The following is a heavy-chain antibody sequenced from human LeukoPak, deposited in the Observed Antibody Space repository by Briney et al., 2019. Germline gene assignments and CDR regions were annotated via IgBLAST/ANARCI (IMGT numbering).Heavy chain of an antibody. Sequence: SETLSLTCTVSGGSITSGSYYWNWIRQPAGKGLEWIGRINTSGSTNYNPSLKSRVTISVDTSKSQFSLKLSSVTAADTAVYYCARDHSGYFPAFDYWGQGALVTVSS. CDR1: GGSITSGSYY. J-gene: IGHJ4*02. D-gene: IGHD3-22*01. CDR3: ARDHSGYFPAFDY. V-gene: IGHV4-61*02. CDR2: INTSGST.